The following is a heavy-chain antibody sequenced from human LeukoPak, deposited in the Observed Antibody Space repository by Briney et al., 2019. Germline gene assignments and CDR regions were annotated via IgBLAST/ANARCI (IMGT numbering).Heavy chain of an antibody. CDR1: GGSISSGDYD. Sequence: SETLSLTCTVSGGSISSGDYDWSWIRQPPGKGLEWIGYIYYSGSTYYNPSLKSRVTISVDTSKNQFSLKLSSVTAADTAVYYCARARPGRLGVHLDYWGQGTLVTVSS. CDR3: ARARPGRLGVHLDY. V-gene: IGHV4-30-4*01. D-gene: IGHD6-25*01. CDR2: IYYSGST. J-gene: IGHJ4*02.